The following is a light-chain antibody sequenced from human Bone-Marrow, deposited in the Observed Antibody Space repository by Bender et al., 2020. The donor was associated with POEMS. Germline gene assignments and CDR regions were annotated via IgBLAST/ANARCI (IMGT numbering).Light chain of an antibody. J-gene: IGLJ2*01. Sequence: QSVLTQPPSASGTPGQRVTISCSGRSSNIGCNDVWWYQQLPGTAPKPLIVGNNQRPSGVPDRFSGSKSGTSASLAISGLRSEDEADYYCATCDANLNGPSVIFGGGTKLTLL. CDR2: GNN. CDR3: ATCDANLNGPSVI. CDR1: SSNIGCND. V-gene: IGLV1-47*01.